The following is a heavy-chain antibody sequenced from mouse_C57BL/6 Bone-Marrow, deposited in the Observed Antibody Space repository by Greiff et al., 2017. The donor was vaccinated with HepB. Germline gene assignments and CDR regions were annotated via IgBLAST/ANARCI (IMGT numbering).Heavy chain of an antibody. CDR3: ARPLYYSNLYYYAMDY. V-gene: IGHV1-82*01. Sequence: VQGVESGPELVKPGASVKISCKASGYAFSSSWMNWVKQRPGKGLEWIGRIYPGDGDTNYNGKFKGKATLTADKSSSTAYMQLSSLTSEDSAVYFCARPLYYSNLYYYAMDYWGQGTSVTVSS. D-gene: IGHD2-5*01. J-gene: IGHJ4*01. CDR2: IYPGDGDT. CDR1: GYAFSSSW.